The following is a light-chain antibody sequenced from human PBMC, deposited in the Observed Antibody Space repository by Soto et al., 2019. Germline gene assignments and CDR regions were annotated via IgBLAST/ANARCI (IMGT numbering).Light chain of an antibody. CDR1: QSISSW. CDR2: AAA. V-gene: IGKV1-12*01. CDR3: QRANSFPRT. Sequence: DIQMTHSPSSVSASVRDRVTITCRASQSISSWLAWYQQKPGKAPKLLIYAAATLASGVPARFSGIGSGTHFTLTISSLQPEDFGTYYCQRANSFPRTFGQGTKVDIK. J-gene: IGKJ1*01.